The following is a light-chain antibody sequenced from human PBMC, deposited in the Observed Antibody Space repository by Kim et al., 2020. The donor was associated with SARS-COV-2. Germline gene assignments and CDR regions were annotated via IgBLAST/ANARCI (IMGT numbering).Light chain of an antibody. CDR1: QSVSSNY. Sequence: SPGERVALSCRASQSVSSNYLVWYQQKPGQAPRLIIYRTYTRSTGIPDRFSGSGSGTDFTLTISRLEPEDFAVYYCQQHNTSPWTFGQGTKVDIK. J-gene: IGKJ1*01. CDR3: QQHNTSPWT. V-gene: IGKV3-20*01. CDR2: RTY.